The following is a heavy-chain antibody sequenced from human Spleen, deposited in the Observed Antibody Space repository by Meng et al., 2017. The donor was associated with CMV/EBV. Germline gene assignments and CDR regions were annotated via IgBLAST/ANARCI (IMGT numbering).Heavy chain of an antibody. CDR2: IYPADSDS. V-gene: IGHV5-51*01. CDR1: GYSFTTYW. J-gene: IGHJ3*02. CDR3: ARRSIEGGSASVGAFDI. Sequence: GESLKISCKATGYSFTTYWIAWVRQMPGKGLEWMGIIYPADSDSRYSPSFEGQVIISADKSINTAYLQWSSLRASDTAMYFCARRSIEGGSASVGAFDIWGQGTTVTVSS. D-gene: IGHD1-26*01.